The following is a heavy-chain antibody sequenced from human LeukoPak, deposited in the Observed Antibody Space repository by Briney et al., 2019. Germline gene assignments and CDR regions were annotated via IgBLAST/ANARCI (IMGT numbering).Heavy chain of an antibody. Sequence: GESLKISCKGSGYSFTSYWIGWVRQMPGKGLEWMGIIYPGDSDTRYSPSFQGRVTISADKSISTAYLQWSSLKASDTAMYYCARPNYYDSSGPFYYLDYWGQGTLVTVSS. V-gene: IGHV5-51*01. D-gene: IGHD3-22*01. CDR1: GYSFTSYW. CDR3: ARPNYYDSSGPFYYLDY. J-gene: IGHJ4*02. CDR2: IYPGDSDT.